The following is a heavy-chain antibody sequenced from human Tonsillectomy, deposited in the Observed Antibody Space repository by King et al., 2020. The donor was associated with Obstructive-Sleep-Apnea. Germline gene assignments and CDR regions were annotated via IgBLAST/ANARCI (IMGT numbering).Heavy chain of an antibody. Sequence: VPLQESGPGLVKPSETLSLTCTVSGSSISSYYWTWIRQPPGKGLEWIGDIYYSGTTNYNPSLKSRVTISLDTSKNQFSLKLSSVTAADTAVYYCARALSGGYPSRFDYWGPGTLVTISS. J-gene: IGHJ4*02. V-gene: IGHV4-59*01. CDR1: GSSISSYY. CDR3: ARALSGGYPSRFDY. CDR2: IYYSGTT. D-gene: IGHD3-10*01.